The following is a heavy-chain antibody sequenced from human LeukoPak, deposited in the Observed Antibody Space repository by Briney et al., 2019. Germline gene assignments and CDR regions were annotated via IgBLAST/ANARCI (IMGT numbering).Heavy chain of an antibody. CDR3: AKESGRPTRDGYTY. Sequence: GGSLRLSCAASGFTFSSYGMHWVRQAPGKGLEWVAFIRYDGSNKYYADSVKGRFTISRDNSKDTLYLQMNSLRAEDTAVYYCAKESGRPTRDGYTYWGQGTLVTVSS. V-gene: IGHV3-30*02. D-gene: IGHD5-24*01. J-gene: IGHJ4*02. CDR1: GFTFSSYG. CDR2: IRYDGSNK.